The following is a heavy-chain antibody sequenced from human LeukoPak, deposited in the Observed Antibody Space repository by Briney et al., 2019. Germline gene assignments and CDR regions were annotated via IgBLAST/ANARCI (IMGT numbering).Heavy chain of an antibody. Sequence: PGGSLRLSCAASGFTFSSYGMHWVRQAPGKGLEWVAVISYDGSNKYYADSVKGRFTISRDNSKNTLYLQMNSLRAEDTAVYYCARPVRRGYSHSDWFDPWGQGTLVTVSS. D-gene: IGHD5-18*01. V-gene: IGHV3-30*03. CDR2: ISYDGSNK. CDR3: ARPVRRGYSHSDWFDP. J-gene: IGHJ5*02. CDR1: GFTFSSYG.